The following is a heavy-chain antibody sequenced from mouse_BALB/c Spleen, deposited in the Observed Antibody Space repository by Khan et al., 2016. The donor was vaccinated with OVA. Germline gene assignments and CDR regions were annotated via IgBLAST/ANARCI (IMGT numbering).Heavy chain of an antibody. CDR2: VSTGGHYT. V-gene: IGHV5-6*01. J-gene: IGHJ3*01. D-gene: IGHD1-1*01. CDR1: GFTFSTYG. CDR3: ARLAYYYDSEGFAY. Sequence: DVHLVESGGDVVKPGGSLKLSCAASGFTFSTYGMSWVRQTPDKGLEWVATVSTGGHYTYYPDTVKGRFTISRDNAKNTLYLQMSSLKSEDTAMFYCARLAYYYDSEGFAYWGQGTLVTVSA.